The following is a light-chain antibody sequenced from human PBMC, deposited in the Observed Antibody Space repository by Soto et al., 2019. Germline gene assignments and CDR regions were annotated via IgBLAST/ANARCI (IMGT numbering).Light chain of an antibody. CDR1: QSVSNNY. Sequence: EVVLTQSPGTLSLSPGERASLSCRASQSVSNNYLAWYQQKPGQSPKLLIFGSSDRATGIPDRFSGSGSGTDFTLTISRLETEDFAVYYCQQYGSSPPYTFGQGTKLEI. J-gene: IGKJ2*01. CDR3: QQYGSSPPYT. CDR2: GSS. V-gene: IGKV3-20*01.